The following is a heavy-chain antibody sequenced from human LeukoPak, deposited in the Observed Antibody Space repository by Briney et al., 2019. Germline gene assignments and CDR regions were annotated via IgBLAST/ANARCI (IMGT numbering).Heavy chain of an antibody. J-gene: IGHJ3*02. CDR3: ARGYYYPPDAFDI. CDR2: IWYDGSNK. D-gene: IGHD3-22*01. V-gene: IGHV3-33*01. Sequence: GGSLRLSCAASGFTFSSYGMHWVRQAPGKGLEWVAVIWYDGSNKYYADSVKGRFTISRDNSKNTLYLQMNSLRAEDTAVYYCARGYYYPPDAFDIWGQGTMVTVSS. CDR1: GFTFSSYG.